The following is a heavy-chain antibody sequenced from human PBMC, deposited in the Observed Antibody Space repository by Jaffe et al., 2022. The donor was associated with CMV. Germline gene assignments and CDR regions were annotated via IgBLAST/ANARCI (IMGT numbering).Heavy chain of an antibody. CDR3: AKVGPRAVVVLLNWFDP. J-gene: IGHJ5*02. CDR1: GFTFSSYA. V-gene: IGHV3-23*01. Sequence: EVQLLESGGGLVQPGGSLRLSCAASGFTFSSYAMSWVRQAPGKGLEWVSAISGSGGSTYYADSVKGRFTISRDNSKNTLYLQMNSLRAEDTAVYYCAKVGPRAVVVLLNWFDPWGQGTLVTVSS. D-gene: IGHD2-15*01. CDR2: ISGSGGST.